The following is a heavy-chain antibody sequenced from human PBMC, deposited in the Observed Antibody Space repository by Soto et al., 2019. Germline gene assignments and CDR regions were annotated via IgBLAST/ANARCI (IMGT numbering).Heavy chain of an antibody. CDR3: AKSSRRGWPLGPYNFDY. V-gene: IGHV3-30*18. D-gene: IGHD3-16*01. J-gene: IGHJ4*02. CDR1: GFTFSSYG. CDR2: ISYDGSNK. Sequence: QVQLVESGGGVVQPGRSLRLSCAASGFTFSSYGMHWVRQAPGKGLEWVAVISYDGSNKYYADSVKGRFTISRDNAQNTLHLQMNILRAEDTAVYYSAKSSRRGWPLGPYNFDYWGQGTLVTVSS.